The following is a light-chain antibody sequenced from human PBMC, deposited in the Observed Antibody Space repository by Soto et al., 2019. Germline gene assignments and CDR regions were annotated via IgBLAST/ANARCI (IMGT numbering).Light chain of an antibody. J-gene: IGKJ4*01. CDR3: QQRTNWPPT. CDR2: SAS. CDR1: QSVRND. V-gene: IGKV3-11*01. Sequence: EIVLTQSPATLSLSPGERATLSCRASQSVRNDLVWYHQKPGQAPRVLIYSASNRATGIPARFSGSGSGTDFTLTISSLETEDFAVYYCQQRTNWPPTFGGGTKVEIK.